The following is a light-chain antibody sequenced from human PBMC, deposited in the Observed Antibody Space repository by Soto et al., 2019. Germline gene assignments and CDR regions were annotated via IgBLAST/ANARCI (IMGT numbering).Light chain of an antibody. V-gene: IGKV3-20*01. J-gene: IGKJ4*02. Sequence: EIVLTQSPCTLSLSPGERATLSCRASQSVSSSYLAWYQQKPGQAPRLLIYGASSRDTGIPDRFSGSGSGTDFTLTISRLEPEDFAVYYCQQYGSSGTFGRGTKVDIK. CDR2: GAS. CDR3: QQYGSSGT. CDR1: QSVSSSY.